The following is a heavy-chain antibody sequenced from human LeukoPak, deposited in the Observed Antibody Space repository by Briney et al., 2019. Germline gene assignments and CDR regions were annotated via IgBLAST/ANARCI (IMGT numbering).Heavy chain of an antibody. CDR2: MFSTGSI. CDR3: ARGPRGYCSGGSCYRGVDY. Sequence: SETLSLTCTVSGDSISRYNYYWGWIRQPPGKGLEWIGSMFSTGSIYFNPSLKSRVTISVDTSKNQFSLKLSSVTAADTAVYYCARGPRGYCSGGSCYRGVDYWGQGTLVTVSS. V-gene: IGHV4-39*07. CDR1: GDSISRYNYY. D-gene: IGHD2-15*01. J-gene: IGHJ4*02.